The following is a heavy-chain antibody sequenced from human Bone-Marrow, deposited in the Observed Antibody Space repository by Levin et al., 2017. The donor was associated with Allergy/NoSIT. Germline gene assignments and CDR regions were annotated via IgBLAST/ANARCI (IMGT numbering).Heavy chain of an antibody. CDR2: IDWDDDK. CDR1: GFSLSTSGMC. Sequence: SGPTLVKPTQTLTLTCTFSGFSLSTSGMCVSWIRQPPGKALEWLARIDWDDDKYYSTSLKTRLTISKHTSKNQVVLTMTNMDTVDTATYYCARKRYCSGGSCYPNAQNSEVLYCDYWGQGTLVTVSS. D-gene: IGHD2-15*01. CDR3: ARKRYCSGGSCYPNAQNSEVLYCDY. J-gene: IGHJ4*02. V-gene: IGHV2-70*11.